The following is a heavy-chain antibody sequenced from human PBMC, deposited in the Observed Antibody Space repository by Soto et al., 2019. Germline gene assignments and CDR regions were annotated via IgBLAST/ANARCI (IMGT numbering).Heavy chain of an antibody. CDR3: AKSLDSSGWYVDY. V-gene: IGHV3-9*01. D-gene: IGHD6-19*01. CDR1: GFTFDDYA. CDR2: ISWNSGSI. J-gene: IGHJ4*02. Sequence: GGSLRLSCAASGFTFDDYAMHWVRQAPGKGLEWVSGISWNSGSIGYADSVKGRFTISRDNAKNSLYLQMNSLRAEDTALYYCAKSLDSSGWYVDYWGQGTLVTVSS.